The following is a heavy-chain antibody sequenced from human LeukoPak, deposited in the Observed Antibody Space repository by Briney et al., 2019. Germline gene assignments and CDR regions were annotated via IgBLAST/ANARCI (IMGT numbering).Heavy chain of an antibody. CDR2: INHSGST. J-gene: IGHJ4*02. CDR3: VLYCSGGSCYQPDY. V-gene: IGHV4-34*01. CDR1: GGSFSGYY. Sequence: PSETLSLTCAVYGGSFSGYYWSWIRQPPGEGLEWIGEINHSGSTNYNPSLKSRVTISVDTSKNQFSLKLSSVTAADTAVYYCVLYCSGGSCYQPDYWGQGTLVTVSS. D-gene: IGHD2-15*01.